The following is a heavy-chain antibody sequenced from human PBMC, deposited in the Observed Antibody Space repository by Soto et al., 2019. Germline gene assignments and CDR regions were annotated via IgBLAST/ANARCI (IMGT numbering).Heavy chain of an antibody. Sequence: HPGGSLRLSCAASGFTFSSYAMSWVRQAPGKGLEWVSAISGSGGSTYYADSVKGRFTISRDNSKNTLYLQMNSLRAEDTAVYYCAKGRPVAVATTRNLNYYMDVWGKGTTVTVSS. CDR2: ISGSGGST. CDR3: AKGRPVAVATTRNLNYYMDV. V-gene: IGHV3-23*01. J-gene: IGHJ6*03. D-gene: IGHD5-12*01. CDR1: GFTFSSYA.